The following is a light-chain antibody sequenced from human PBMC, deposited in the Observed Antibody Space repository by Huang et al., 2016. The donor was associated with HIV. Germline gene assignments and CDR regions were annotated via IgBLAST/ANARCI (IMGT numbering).Light chain of an antibody. CDR1: QSLGSN. CDR3: QQYNNRPPVT. Sequence: EMVLTQSPATLSVSPGARATLSCRASQSLGSNLAWYQQTPGQAPRLLIYDASTRATGIPARFSGSGSGTEFTLTITSLQSEDFAIYYCQQYNNRPPVTFGQGTRLDIK. CDR2: DAS. J-gene: IGKJ5*01. V-gene: IGKV3-15*01.